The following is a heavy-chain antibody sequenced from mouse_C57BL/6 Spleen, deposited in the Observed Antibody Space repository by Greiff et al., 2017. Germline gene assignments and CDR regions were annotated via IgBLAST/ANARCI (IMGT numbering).Heavy chain of an antibody. D-gene: IGHD2-2*01. V-gene: IGHV14-4*01. CDR1: GFNIKDDY. J-gene: IGHJ3*01. CDR2: IDPENGDT. CDR3: TTDGYGAFAY. Sequence: EVKVVESGAELVRPGASVKLSCTASGFNIKDDYMHWVKQRPEQGLEWIGWIDPENGDTEYASKFQGKATITADTSSNTAYLQLSSLTSEDTAVYYCTTDGYGAFAYWGQGTLVTVSA.